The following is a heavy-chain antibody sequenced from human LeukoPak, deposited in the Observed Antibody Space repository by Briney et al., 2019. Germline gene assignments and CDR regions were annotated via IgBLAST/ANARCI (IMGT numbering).Heavy chain of an antibody. CDR2: IKKDGSEK. J-gene: IGHJ4*02. Sequence: GGSLRLSCAASGFTFSSYWMSWVRQAPGKGLEWVANIKKDGSEKYYVDSVKGRFTISRDNAKNSLYLQMNSLRAEDTAVYYCARGGHYYDSSNDYWGQGTLVTVSS. V-gene: IGHV3-7*01. CDR3: ARGGHYYDSSNDY. D-gene: IGHD3-22*01. CDR1: GFTFSSYW.